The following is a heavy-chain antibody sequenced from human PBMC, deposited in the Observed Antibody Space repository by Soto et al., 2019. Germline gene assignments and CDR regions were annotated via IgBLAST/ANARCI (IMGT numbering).Heavy chain of an antibody. J-gene: IGHJ4*02. CDR2: ISSYGGST. D-gene: IGHD3-22*01. Sequence: EVQLVESGGGLVQPGGSLRLSCAASGFTFSSYAMHWVRQAPGKGLEYVSAISSYGGSTYYANSVKGRFNISRDNSKNTLYLQMGSLRAEDMAVYYCARDPDSSGYYYFDYWGQGTLVNVSS. CDR1: GFTFSSYA. CDR3: ARDPDSSGYYYFDY. V-gene: IGHV3-64*01.